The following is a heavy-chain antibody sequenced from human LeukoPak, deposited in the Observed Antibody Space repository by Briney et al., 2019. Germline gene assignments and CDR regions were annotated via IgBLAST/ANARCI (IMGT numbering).Heavy chain of an antibody. CDR2: MNPNSGNI. CDR3: ARGGSWIQLWLAFDI. D-gene: IGHD5-18*01. J-gene: IGHJ3*02. V-gene: IGHV1-8*03. Sequence: GASVKVSCKASGYTFTSYDINWVRQATGQGLEWMGWMNPNSGNIGYAQKFQGRVTITRNTSISTAYMELSSLRSEDTAVYYCARGGSWIQLWLAFDIWGQGTMVTVSS. CDR1: GYTFTSYD.